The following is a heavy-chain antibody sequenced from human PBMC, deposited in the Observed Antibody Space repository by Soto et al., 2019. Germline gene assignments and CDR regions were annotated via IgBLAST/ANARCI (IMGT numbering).Heavy chain of an antibody. J-gene: IGHJ1*01. D-gene: IGHD3-22*01. CDR3: ARDWYYYDSSGYPPFQH. Sequence: AGGSLRLSCAASGFTFSSYSMNWVRQAPGKGLEWVSYISSSSSTIYYADSVKGRFTISRDNAKNSLYLQMNSLRAEDTAVYYCARDWYYYDSSGYPPFQHWGQGTLVTVSS. CDR2: ISSSSSTI. CDR1: GFTFSSYS. V-gene: IGHV3-48*01.